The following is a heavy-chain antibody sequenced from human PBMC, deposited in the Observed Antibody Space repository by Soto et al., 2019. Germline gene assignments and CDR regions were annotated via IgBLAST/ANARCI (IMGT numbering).Heavy chain of an antibody. J-gene: IGHJ4*02. CDR3: ATGIGAAHTY. V-gene: IGHV1-24*01. D-gene: IGHD6-25*01. CDR2: VDPEGGET. CDR1: GYTLTELS. Sequence: QVQLEQSGAEVKKPGASVKVSCKVSGYTLTELSMHWVRQAPGKGLEWMGGVDPEGGETMYAQKFQGRVTMTEDTPTDTAHMELSSLGSEDTAVYYCATGIGAAHTYWGQGTRVTVSS.